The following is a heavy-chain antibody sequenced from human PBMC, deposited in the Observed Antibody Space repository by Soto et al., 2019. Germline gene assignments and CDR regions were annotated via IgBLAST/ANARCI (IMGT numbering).Heavy chain of an antibody. Sequence: QVQLVQSGAEVKKPGASVKVSCKASGYTFTSYGISWVRQAPGQGLEWMGWISAYNGNTNYAQKLQSRVTMTTVTATSAAYMELRSLRSDDTAVYYCARDLVVTQVNYYYGMDVWGQGTTVTVSS. CDR1: GYTFTSYG. CDR3: ARDLVVTQVNYYYGMDV. V-gene: IGHV1-18*01. J-gene: IGHJ6*02. CDR2: ISAYNGNT. D-gene: IGHD2-21*02.